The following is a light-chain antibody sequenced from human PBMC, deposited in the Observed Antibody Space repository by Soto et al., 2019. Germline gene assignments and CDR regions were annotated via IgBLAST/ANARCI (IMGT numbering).Light chain of an antibody. Sequence: IVMTQSPATLSVSPGDRATLSCRASQNVYSNLAWYQQKPGQAPRLLIYSASTRATDIPARFSGSGSGTEFTLTISSLQSEDVAVYYCQQYNNWPPYTFGQGTKLEIK. V-gene: IGKV3-15*01. CDR1: QNVYSN. CDR3: QQYNNWPPYT. J-gene: IGKJ2*01. CDR2: SAS.